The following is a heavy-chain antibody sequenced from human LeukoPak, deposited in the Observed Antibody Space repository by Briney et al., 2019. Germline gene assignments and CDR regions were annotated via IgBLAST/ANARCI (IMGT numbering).Heavy chain of an antibody. CDR1: GGSISSSSYY. D-gene: IGHD2-2*01. CDR2: IYYSGST. CDR3: ARVERRYCSSTSCYGYYYYMDV. V-gene: IGHV4-61*05. J-gene: IGHJ6*03. Sequence: SETLSLTCIVSGGSISSSSYYWGWIRQPPGKGLEWIGYIYYSGSTNYNPSLKSRVTISVDTSKNQFSLKLSSVTAADTAVYYCARVERRYCSSTSCYGYYYYMDVWGKGTTVTVSS.